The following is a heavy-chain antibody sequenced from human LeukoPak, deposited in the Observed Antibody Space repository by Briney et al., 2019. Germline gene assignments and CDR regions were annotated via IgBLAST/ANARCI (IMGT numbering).Heavy chain of an antibody. Sequence: PGRSLRLSCAASGFTFSSYAMHWVRQAPGKGLEWVAVISYDGSNKYYADSVKGRFTISRDNSKNTLYLQMNSLRAEDTAVYYCAGAITMVRDGVDYWGQGTLVTVSS. J-gene: IGHJ4*02. CDR1: GFTFSSYA. D-gene: IGHD3-10*01. CDR3: AGAITMVRDGVDY. V-gene: IGHV3-30*04. CDR2: ISYDGSNK.